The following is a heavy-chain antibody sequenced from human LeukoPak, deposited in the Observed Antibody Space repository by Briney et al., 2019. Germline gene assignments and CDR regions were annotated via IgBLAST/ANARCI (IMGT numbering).Heavy chain of an antibody. J-gene: IGHJ4*02. Sequence: ASVKVSCKASRYTFTSYYLHWVRQAPGQGLEWMGIINPRGGTTSFAQKFQGRVTMTRDTSTSTVYMDLSSLRSDDTAAYYCARGIATAGYDYWGQGTLVTVSS. V-gene: IGHV1-46*01. CDR1: RYTFTSYY. CDR2: INPRGGTT. CDR3: ARGIATAGYDY. D-gene: IGHD6-13*01.